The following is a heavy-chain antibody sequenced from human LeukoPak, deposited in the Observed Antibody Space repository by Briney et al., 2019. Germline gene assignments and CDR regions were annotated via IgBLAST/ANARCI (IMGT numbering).Heavy chain of an antibody. J-gene: IGHJ6*04. CDR2: INPNSGGT. CDR1: GYTFTGYY. D-gene: IGHD6-13*01. V-gene: IGHV1-2*04. Sequence: GASVKVSCKASGYTFTGYYMHWVRQAPEQGLEWMGWINPNSGGTNYAQKFQGWVTMTRDTSISTAYMELSRLRSDDTAVYYCARGVAAAGMDYYYGMDVWGKGTTVTVSS. CDR3: ARGVAAAGMDYYYGMDV.